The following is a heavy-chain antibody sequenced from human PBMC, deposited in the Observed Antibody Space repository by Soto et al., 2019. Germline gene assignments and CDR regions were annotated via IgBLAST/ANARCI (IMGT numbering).Heavy chain of an antibody. J-gene: IGHJ4*02. D-gene: IGHD5-12*01. Sequence: EVQLLESGGGLVQPGGSLRLSCAASGFTFTTYAMSWVRQAPGKGLEWVSAISGSGGSTYYADSVKGRFTISRDNSKNLLYVHMNSLRAEDTPVDYCANEAGEMATSYGRFDHWGQGTLVTGS. CDR3: ANEAGEMATSYGRFDH. CDR2: ISGSGGST. CDR1: GFTFTTYA. V-gene: IGHV3-23*01.